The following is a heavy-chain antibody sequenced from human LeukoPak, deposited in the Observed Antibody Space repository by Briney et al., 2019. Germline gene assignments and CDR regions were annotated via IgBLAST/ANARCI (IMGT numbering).Heavy chain of an antibody. D-gene: IGHD4-17*01. CDR2: IYISGST. CDR1: GCSISSYY. Sequence: PSETPSLTCTVAGCSISSYYWSWIRQPPGKGLEWVWYIYISGSTNYNPSLKSRVTISVDTPKNQFSLKLSSVTAADTAVYYCARLLDYGDPGYYGMDVWGQGTTVTVSS. V-gene: IGHV4-59*08. J-gene: IGHJ6*02. CDR3: ARLLDYGDPGYYGMDV.